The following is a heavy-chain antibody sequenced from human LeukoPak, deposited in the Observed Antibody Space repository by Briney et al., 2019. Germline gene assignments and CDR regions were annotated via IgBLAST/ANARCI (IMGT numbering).Heavy chain of an antibody. Sequence: ASVKVSCKASGYTFTSYGISWVRQAPGQGLEWMGWISSYSGYTDYAQKFQGRITMTTDTSTTTAYMELRSLRSDDSAVYYCTRGGPSSSWYRGMDVWGQGTTVTVSS. CDR2: ISSYSGYT. V-gene: IGHV1-18*01. CDR1: GYTFTSYG. J-gene: IGHJ6*02. CDR3: TRGGPSSSWYRGMDV. D-gene: IGHD6-13*01.